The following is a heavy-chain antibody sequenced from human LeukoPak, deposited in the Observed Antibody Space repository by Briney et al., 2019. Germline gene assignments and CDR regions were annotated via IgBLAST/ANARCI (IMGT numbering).Heavy chain of an antibody. J-gene: IGHJ4*02. CDR1: GFTVSNSY. Sequence: GGSLRLSCAASGFTVSNSYMNWVRQAPGKGLEWVSLIYSGGGTYYADSVKGRFTISRDNSKNTLYLQMNSLRAEDTAVYYCARNYYDSSAYYYFDYWGQGTLVTVSS. V-gene: IGHV3-66*01. CDR2: IYSGGGT. CDR3: ARNYYDSSAYYYFDY. D-gene: IGHD3-22*01.